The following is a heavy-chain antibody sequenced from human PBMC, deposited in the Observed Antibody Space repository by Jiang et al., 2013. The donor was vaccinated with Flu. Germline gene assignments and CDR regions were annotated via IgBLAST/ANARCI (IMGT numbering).Heavy chain of an antibody. Sequence: GSGLVKPSETLSLTCTVSGGTISGYYWNWIRQSPGKGLEWMGAVYDTGTTNYNPSFASRVFMSRDMSENHFSLRLSSVTAADTAVYFCARFPFLTITGPKAYFDYWGQGILVTVSS. D-gene: IGHD5-24*01. V-gene: IGHV4-59*08. J-gene: IGHJ4*02. CDR1: GGTISGYY. CDR2: VYDTGTT. CDR3: ARFPFLTITGPKAYFDY.